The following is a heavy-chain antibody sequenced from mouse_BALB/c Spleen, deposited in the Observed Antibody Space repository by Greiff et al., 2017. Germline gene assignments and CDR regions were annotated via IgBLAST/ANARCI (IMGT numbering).Heavy chain of an antibody. CDR3: ARRPMDY. V-gene: IGHV5-12-2*01. CDR1: GFTFSSYT. CDR2: ISNGGGST. Sequence: EVMLVESGGGLVQPGGSLKLSCAASGFTFSSYTMSWVRQTPEKRLEWVAYISNGGGSTYYPDTVKGRFTISRDNAKNTLYLQMSSLKSEDTAMYYCARRPMDYWGQGTSVTVSS. J-gene: IGHJ4*01.